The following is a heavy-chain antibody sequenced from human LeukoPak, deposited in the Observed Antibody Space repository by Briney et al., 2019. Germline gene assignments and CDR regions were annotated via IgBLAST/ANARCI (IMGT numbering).Heavy chain of an antibody. CDR3: AKGPRAYYYGSGTYSKESYLDY. V-gene: IGHV3-30*02. CDR2: IRYDGSNK. D-gene: IGHD3-10*01. CDR1: GFTFSSYG. Sequence: PGGSLRLSCAASGFTFSSYGMHWVRQAPGKGLEWVACIRYDGSNKKYVDSVKGRFTISRDKSKNTLYLQMNSLRAEDTAVYYCAKGPRAYYYGSGTYSKESYLDYWGQGTLVTVSS. J-gene: IGHJ4*02.